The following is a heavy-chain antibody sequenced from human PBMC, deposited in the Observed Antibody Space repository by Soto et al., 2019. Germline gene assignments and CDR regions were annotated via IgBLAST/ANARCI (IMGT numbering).Heavy chain of an antibody. CDR2: ISYDGSNK. J-gene: IGHJ6*02. V-gene: IGHV3-30-3*01. Sequence: QGQLVESGGGVVQPGRSLRLSCAASGFTFSNYAIHWVRQAPGKGLEWVAVISYDGSNKYYTDSVKGRFIISRDNSENTLYLQRSSLEAEDTAVYYCARDYAYQRSMDVWGQGTTVTVSS. CDR3: ARDYAYQRSMDV. CDR1: GFTFSNYA. D-gene: IGHD2-2*01.